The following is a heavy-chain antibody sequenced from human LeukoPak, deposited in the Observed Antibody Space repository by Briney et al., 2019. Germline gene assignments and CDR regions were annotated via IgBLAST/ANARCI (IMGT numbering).Heavy chain of an antibody. CDR1: GFTFSSYA. Sequence: PGGSLRLSCAASGFTFSSYAMSWVRQAPGKGLEWVSGIIGNGRSTYYTDSVKGRFTISRDNSKNTLYLQMNSLRAEDTAVYYCANVGGGSSSDVDCWGQGTLVTVSS. V-gene: IGHV3-23*01. J-gene: IGHJ4*02. CDR3: ANVGGGSSSDVDC. CDR2: IIGNGRST. D-gene: IGHD6-6*01.